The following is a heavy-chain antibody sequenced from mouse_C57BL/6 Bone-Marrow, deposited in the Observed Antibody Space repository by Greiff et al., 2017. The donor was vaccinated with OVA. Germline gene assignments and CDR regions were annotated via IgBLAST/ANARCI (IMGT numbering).Heavy chain of an antibody. V-gene: IGHV2-2*01. CDR3: ARTLLAWGFAY. J-gene: IGHJ3*01. Sequence: QVQLKESGPGLVQPSQSLSITCTVSGFSLTSYGVHWVRQSPGKGLEWLGVIWSGGSTDYNAAFISRLSISKDNSKSQVFFKMNSLQADDTAIDYCARTLLAWGFAYWGQGTLVTVSA. D-gene: IGHD6-1*01. CDR1: GFSLTSYG. CDR2: IWSGGST.